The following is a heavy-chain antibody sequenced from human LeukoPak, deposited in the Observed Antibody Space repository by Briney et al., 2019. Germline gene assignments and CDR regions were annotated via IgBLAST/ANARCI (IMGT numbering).Heavy chain of an antibody. D-gene: IGHD3-10*01. CDR1: GGSISSGGYY. J-gene: IGHJ4*02. V-gene: IGHV4-61*08. Sequence: PSQTLSLTCTVSGGSISSGGYYWSWIRQPPGKGLEWIGYIYYSGSTNYNPSLKSRVTISVDTSKNQFSLKLSSVTAADTAVYYCARHYKTGSYFHWGQGTLVTVSS. CDR3: ARHYKTGSYFH. CDR2: IYYSGST.